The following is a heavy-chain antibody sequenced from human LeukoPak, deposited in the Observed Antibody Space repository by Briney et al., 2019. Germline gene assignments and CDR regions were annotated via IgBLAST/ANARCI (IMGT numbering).Heavy chain of an antibody. V-gene: IGHV3-23*01. CDR1: GFTFSSYA. CDR3: AKVGGTYYYYGMDV. D-gene: IGHD3-16*01. CDR2: ISGSGGST. J-gene: IGHJ6*02. Sequence: GGSLRLSCAASGFTFSSYAMSWVRQAPGKGLEWVSAISGSGGSTYYADSVKGRFTISRDNFKNTLYLQMNSLRAEDTAVYYCAKVGGTYYYYGMDVWGQGTTVTVSS.